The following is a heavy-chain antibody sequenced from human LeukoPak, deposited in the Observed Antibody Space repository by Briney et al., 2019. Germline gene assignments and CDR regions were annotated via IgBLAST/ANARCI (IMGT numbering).Heavy chain of an antibody. J-gene: IGHJ4*02. CDR3: ARVATMVRGVIGPLGY. V-gene: IGHV1-2*02. D-gene: IGHD3-10*01. CDR2: INPNSGGT. Sequence: ASVKVSCKASGYTFTGYYMHWVRQAPGQGLEWMGWINPNSGGTNYAQKFQGRVTMTRDTSIRTAYMELSRLRSDDTAVYYCARVATMVRGVIGPLGYWGQGTLVTVSS. CDR1: GYTFTGYY.